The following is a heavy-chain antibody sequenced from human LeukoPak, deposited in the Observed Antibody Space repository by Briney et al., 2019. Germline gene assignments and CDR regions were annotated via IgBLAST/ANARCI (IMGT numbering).Heavy chain of an antibody. D-gene: IGHD1-26*01. CDR2: IYTSGST. CDR1: GGSISSYY. Sequence: SETLSFTCTVSGGSISSYYWSWIRQPAGKGLEWIGRIYTSGSTNYNPSLKSRVTMSVDTSKNQFSLKLSSVTAADTAVYYCARGSGSYNYYYYYMDVWGKGTTVTVSS. V-gene: IGHV4-4*07. J-gene: IGHJ6*03. CDR3: ARGSGSYNYYYYYMDV.